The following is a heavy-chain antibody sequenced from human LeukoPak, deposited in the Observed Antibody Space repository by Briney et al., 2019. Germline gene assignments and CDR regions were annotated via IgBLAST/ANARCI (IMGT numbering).Heavy chain of an antibody. V-gene: IGHV1-46*01. Sequence: GATVKVSCKASGYSFTSYCVHWVRQAPGQGLEWMGIINPTGGGTTYAQRFKGRVTMTTDTSTSTVYMELSSLTSEDTAVYYCAPRDGYNYLDYWGQGTLVTVSS. D-gene: IGHD5-24*01. CDR1: GYSFTSYC. J-gene: IGHJ4*02. CDR2: INPTGGGT. CDR3: APRDGYNYLDY.